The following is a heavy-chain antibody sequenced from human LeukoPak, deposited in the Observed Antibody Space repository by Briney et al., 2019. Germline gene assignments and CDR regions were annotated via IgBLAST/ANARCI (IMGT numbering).Heavy chain of an antibody. CDR2: INPNSGGT. D-gene: IGHD3-16*01. CDR1: GYTFTGYY. Sequence: ASVKVSCKASGYTFTGYYMHWVRQAPGQGLEWMGWINPNSGGTNYAQKVQGRVTMTRDTSISTAYMELSRLRSDDTAVYYCARDEFDDPGDYYYGMDVWGQGTTVTVSS. J-gene: IGHJ6*02. V-gene: IGHV1-2*02. CDR3: ARDEFDDPGDYYYGMDV.